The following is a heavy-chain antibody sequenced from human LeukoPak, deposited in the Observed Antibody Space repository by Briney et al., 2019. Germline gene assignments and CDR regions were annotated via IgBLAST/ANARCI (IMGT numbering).Heavy chain of an antibody. CDR2: IIPILGTA. D-gene: IGHD2-2*01. V-gene: IGHV1-69*11. J-gene: IGHJ4*02. Sequence: SVKVSCKASGGTFSSYAISWVRQAPGQGLEWMGRIIPILGTANYAQKFQGRVTITADESTSTAYMELSSLRSEDTAVYYCAIRRALGYCSSTSCYPTIDYWGQGTLVTVSS. CDR3: AIRRALGYCSSTSCYPTIDY. CDR1: GGTFSSYA.